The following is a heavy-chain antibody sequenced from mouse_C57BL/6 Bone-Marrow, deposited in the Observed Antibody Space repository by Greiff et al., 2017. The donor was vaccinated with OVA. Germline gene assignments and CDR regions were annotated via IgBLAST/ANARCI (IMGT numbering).Heavy chain of an antibody. Sequence: VKLQESGAELVRPGTSVKVSCKASGYAFTNYLIEWVKQRPGQGLEWIGVINPGSGGTNYNEKFKGKATLTADKSSSTAYMQLSSLTSEDSAVYFCARAYYGSSPLYAMDYWGQGTSVTVSS. V-gene: IGHV1-54*01. J-gene: IGHJ4*01. CDR1: GYAFTNYL. CDR2: INPGSGGT. CDR3: ARAYYGSSPLYAMDY. D-gene: IGHD1-1*01.